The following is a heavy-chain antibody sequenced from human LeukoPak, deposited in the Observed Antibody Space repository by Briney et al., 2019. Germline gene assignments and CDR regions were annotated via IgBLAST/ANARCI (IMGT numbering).Heavy chain of an antibody. J-gene: IGHJ4*02. CDR1: GFTFSNAW. V-gene: IGHV3-15*01. CDR3: TIRARGTATGGRFF. Sequence: TGGSLRLSCAASGFTFSNAWMSWVRQAPGKGLEWVGRIKSKTDGGTTDYAAPVKGRFTISRDDSKNTLYLQMNSLKTEDTAVYYCTIRARGTATGGRFFWGQGTLVTVSS. D-gene: IGHD1-1*01. CDR2: IKSKTDGGTT.